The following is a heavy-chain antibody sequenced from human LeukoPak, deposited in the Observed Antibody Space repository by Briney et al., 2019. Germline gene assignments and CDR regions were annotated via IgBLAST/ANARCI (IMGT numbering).Heavy chain of an antibody. Sequence: SETLSLTCAVYGGSFSGYYWSWIRQPPGKGLEWIGEIDHSGSTNYNPSLKSRVTISVDTSKNQFSLKLSSVIAADTAVYYCARGPRYSYGLFCVWGQGTTVTVSS. J-gene: IGHJ3*01. CDR1: GGSFSGYY. CDR3: ARGPRYSYGLFCV. CDR2: IDHSGST. D-gene: IGHD5-18*01. V-gene: IGHV4-34*01.